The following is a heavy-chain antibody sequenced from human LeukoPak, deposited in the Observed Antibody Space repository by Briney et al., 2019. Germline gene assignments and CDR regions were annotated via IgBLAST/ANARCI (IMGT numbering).Heavy chain of an antibody. CDR2: IYTTGST. D-gene: IGHD6-13*01. J-gene: IGHJ4*02. CDR3: ARGNSSSWPLDY. CDR1: GGSITSASYY. V-gene: IGHV4-61*02. Sequence: PSETLSLTCTVSGGSITSASYYWSWIRQPAGKGLEWIGRIYTTGSTNYNPSFKSRLTMSVDTSKSQFSLNLNSVTAADTAVYYCARGNSSSWPLDYWGQGTLVTVSS.